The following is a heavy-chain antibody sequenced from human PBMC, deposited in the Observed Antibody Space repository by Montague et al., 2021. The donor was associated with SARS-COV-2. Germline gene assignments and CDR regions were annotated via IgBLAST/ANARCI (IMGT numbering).Heavy chain of an antibody. D-gene: IGHD6-13*01. J-gene: IGHJ6*02. CDR3: ARGGHSSSWYYYYGMDV. Sequence: LSCAASGFTVSSNYMSWVRQAPGKGLEWVSVIYSGGSTYYADXXXGXXTISRDNSKNTLYLQMNSLRAEDTAVYYCARGGHSSSWYYYYGMDVWGQGTTVTVSS. CDR1: GFTVSSNY. CDR2: IYSGGST. V-gene: IGHV3-53*01.